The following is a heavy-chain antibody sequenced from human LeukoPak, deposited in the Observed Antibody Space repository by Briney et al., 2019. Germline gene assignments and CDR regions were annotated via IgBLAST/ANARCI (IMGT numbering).Heavy chain of an antibody. V-gene: IGHV4-4*07. D-gene: IGHD6-13*01. Sequence: SETLSLTCTVSGGSISSYYWSWIRQPAGKGLEWIGRIYTSGSTNYNPSLKSRVTISVDTSKNQFSLKLSSVTAADTAVYYCARHGRRSSSWYFLENNWFDPWGQGTLVTVSS. J-gene: IGHJ5*02. CDR1: GGSISSYY. CDR2: IYTSGST. CDR3: ARHGRRSSSWYFLENNWFDP.